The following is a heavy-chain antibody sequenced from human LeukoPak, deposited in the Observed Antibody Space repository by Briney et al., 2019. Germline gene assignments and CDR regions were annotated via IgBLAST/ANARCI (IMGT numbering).Heavy chain of an antibody. D-gene: IGHD3-22*01. CDR2: IYYSGST. V-gene: IGHV4-59*08. CDR3: ARHGVDSSGYQNWFDP. Sequence: SETLSLTCTVSGGSISSYYWSWIRQPPGKGLEWIGYIYYSGSTNYNPSLKSRVTISVDTSKNQFSLKLSSVTAADTAVYYCARHGVDSSGYQNWFDPWGQGTLVTVSS. J-gene: IGHJ5*02. CDR1: GGSISSYY.